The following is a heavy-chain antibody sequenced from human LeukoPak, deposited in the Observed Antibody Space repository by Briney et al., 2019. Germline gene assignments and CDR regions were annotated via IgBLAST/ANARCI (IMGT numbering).Heavy chain of an antibody. CDR1: GFTFSNAW. CDR2: IKSKTDGGTT. J-gene: IGHJ4*02. Sequence: PGGSLRLSCAASGFTFSNAWMSWVRQAPGKGLEWVGRIKSKTDGGTTDYAAPVKGRFTISRDDSKNTLYLQMNSLRAEDTAVYYCAKGPGYYDSSGLFDYWGQGTLVTVSS. CDR3: AKGPGYYDSSGLFDY. V-gene: IGHV3-15*01. D-gene: IGHD3-22*01.